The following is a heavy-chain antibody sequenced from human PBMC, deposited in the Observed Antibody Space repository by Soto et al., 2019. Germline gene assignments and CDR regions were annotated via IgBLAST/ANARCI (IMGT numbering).Heavy chain of an antibody. CDR3: AREGGERYFDWSVDYYYGMDV. V-gene: IGHV1-69*13. Sequence: SVKVSCKASGGCFNNYAISWVRQAPGQGLEWMGGIIPIFGTPKYAQKFQGRVTITADDSTSTAYMEVSSLRSEDTAMYYCAREGGERYFDWSVDYYYGMDVWGQGTTVTVSS. CDR1: GGCFNNYA. D-gene: IGHD3-9*01. CDR2: IIPIFGTP. J-gene: IGHJ6*02.